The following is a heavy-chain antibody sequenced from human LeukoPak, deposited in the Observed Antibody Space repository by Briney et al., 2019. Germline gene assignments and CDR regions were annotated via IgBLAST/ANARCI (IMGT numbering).Heavy chain of an antibody. CDR1: GYSISSGYY. Sequence: SETLSLTCAVSGYSISSGYYWGWIRQPPGKGLEWIGSIYHGGSTYYNPSLKSRVTISVDTSKNQFSLKLSSVTAADTAVYYCARGVGYSGYPYFDYWGQGTLVTVSS. D-gene: IGHD5-12*01. CDR3: ARGVGYSGYPYFDY. J-gene: IGHJ4*02. V-gene: IGHV4-38-2*01. CDR2: IYHGGST.